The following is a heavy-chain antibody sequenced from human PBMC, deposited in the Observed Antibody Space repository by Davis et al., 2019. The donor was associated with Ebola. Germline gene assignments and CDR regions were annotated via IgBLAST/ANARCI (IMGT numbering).Heavy chain of an antibody. CDR2: ISAYNGNT. Sequence: ASVKVSCKASGYTFTSYGISWVRQAPGQGLEWMGWISAYNGNTNYAQKLQGRVTMTTDTSTSTAYMELRSLRSDDTAVYYCARDLDTAMVTREDYWGQGTLVTVSS. CDR1: GYTFTSYG. J-gene: IGHJ4*02. CDR3: ARDLDTAMVTREDY. V-gene: IGHV1-18*01. D-gene: IGHD5-18*01.